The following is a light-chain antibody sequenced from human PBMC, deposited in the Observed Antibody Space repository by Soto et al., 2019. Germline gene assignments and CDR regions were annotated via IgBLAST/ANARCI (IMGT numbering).Light chain of an antibody. V-gene: IGKV3-11*01. CDR1: QSVSSY. CDR2: DAS. J-gene: IGKJ3*01. Sequence: EIVLTQSPATLSLSPGERATLSCRASQSVSSYLAWYQQKLGQAPRLLIYDASNRATGIPARFSGSGSGTFFTLTIISLEPEDFAVYYCQQRSNWPLTFGPGTKVDIK. CDR3: QQRSNWPLT.